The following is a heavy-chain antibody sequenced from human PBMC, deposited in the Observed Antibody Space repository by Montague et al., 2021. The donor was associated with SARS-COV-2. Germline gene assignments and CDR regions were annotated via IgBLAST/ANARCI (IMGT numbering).Heavy chain of an antibody. CDR1: GGSVSSRSHF. D-gene: IGHD2-15*01. CDR3: TRVVVVVPASPAPTLFDP. CDR2: IYATGSA. Sequence: TLSLTCTVSGGSVSSRSHFWIRNRQPAGKGLDWFGHIYATGSAKSTLSLQSPVSISMATSNDQFSLRLNSVTAAATAFYSCTRVVVVVPASPAPTLFDPWGQGILVTASS. J-gene: IGHJ5*02. V-gene: IGHV4-61*09.